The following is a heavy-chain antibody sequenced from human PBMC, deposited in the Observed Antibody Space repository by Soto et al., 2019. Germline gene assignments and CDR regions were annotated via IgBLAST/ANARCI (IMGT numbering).Heavy chain of an antibody. J-gene: IGHJ6*02. Sequence: GASVKVSCKASGGTFSSYAISWVRQAPGQGLEWMGGIIPIFGTANYAQKFQGRVTITADESTSTAYMELSSLRSEDTAVYYCASGGYSYGFEYYGMDVWGQGTTVTVSS. V-gene: IGHV1-69*13. CDR2: IIPIFGTA. D-gene: IGHD5-18*01. CDR1: GGTFSSYA. CDR3: ASGGYSYGFEYYGMDV.